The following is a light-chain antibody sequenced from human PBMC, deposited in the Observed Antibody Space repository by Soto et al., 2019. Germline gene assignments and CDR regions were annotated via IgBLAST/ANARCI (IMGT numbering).Light chain of an antibody. V-gene: IGKV4-1*01. Sequence: IVMTQSPDYLAVSLGERATINCKSSQSVLFNSNNKNYLAWYQQKPVQPPKLLTYWASTRESGGPDRFSGTGSGTDFTLTSSGLQAEDVPVYFWQQYYNLRPTVGQGTMVEL. CDR2: WAS. CDR1: QSVLFNSNNKNY. J-gene: IGKJ1*01. CDR3: QQYYNLRPT.